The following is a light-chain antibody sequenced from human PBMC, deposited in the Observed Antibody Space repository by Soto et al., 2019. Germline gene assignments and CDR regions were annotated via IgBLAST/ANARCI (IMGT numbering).Light chain of an antibody. Sequence: IVLTQSPATLSLSPGERATLSCKASQSISNSLGWFQKKPGQAPRLLIDDASNRATGIPARFTGSGSGSDFTLTISSLEPEDFGVYYCRQRYNWPLTFGGGTKVEIK. V-gene: IGKV3-11*01. J-gene: IGKJ4*01. CDR3: RQRYNWPLT. CDR1: QSISNS. CDR2: DAS.